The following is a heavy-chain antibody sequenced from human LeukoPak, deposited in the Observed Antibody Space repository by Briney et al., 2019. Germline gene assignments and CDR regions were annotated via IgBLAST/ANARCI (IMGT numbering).Heavy chain of an antibody. Sequence: ASVKVSCKASGYTFTSYDINWVRQATGQGLEWMGWMNPNSGNTGYAQKFQGRVTMTRNTSISTAYMELSRLRAEDTAVYYCARAGPSSSWHQFDYWGQGTLVTVSS. CDR2: MNPNSGNT. J-gene: IGHJ4*02. CDR3: ARAGPSSSWHQFDY. CDR1: GYTFTSYD. D-gene: IGHD6-13*01. V-gene: IGHV1-8*01.